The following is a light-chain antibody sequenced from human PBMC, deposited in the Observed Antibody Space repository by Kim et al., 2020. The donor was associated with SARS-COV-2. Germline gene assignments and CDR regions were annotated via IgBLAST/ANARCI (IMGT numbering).Light chain of an antibody. V-gene: IGLV1-47*01. CDR1: SSNIGSNY. Sequence: GQRVTISCSGSSSNIGSNYVSWHQQLPGTAPKLLIYRNDQWPSGVPDRFSGSKSGTSASLAISGLRSEDEADYYCAAWDDSLSAWVFGGGTKLTAL. CDR2: RND. J-gene: IGLJ3*02. CDR3: AAWDDSLSAWV.